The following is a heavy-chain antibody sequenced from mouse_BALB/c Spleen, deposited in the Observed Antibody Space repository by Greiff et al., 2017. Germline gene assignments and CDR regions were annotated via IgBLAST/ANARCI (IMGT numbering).Heavy chain of an antibody. Sequence: LQQPGSELVRPGASVKLSCKASGYTFTSYWMHWVKQRHGQGLEWIGNIYPGSGSTNYDEKFKSKGTLTVDTSSSTAYMHLSSLTSEDSAVYYCTRKGTATEAMDYWGQGTSVTVSS. D-gene: IGHD1-2*01. J-gene: IGHJ4*01. CDR3: TRKGTATEAMDY. CDR2: IYPGSGST. V-gene: IGHV1S22*01. CDR1: GYTFTSYW.